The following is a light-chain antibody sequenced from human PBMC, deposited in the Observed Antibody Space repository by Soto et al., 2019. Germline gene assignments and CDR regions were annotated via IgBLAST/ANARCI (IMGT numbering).Light chain of an antibody. CDR3: QQYGTSPIT. CDR2: GAS. CDR1: QTVSSY. J-gene: IGKJ5*01. V-gene: IGKV3-20*01. Sequence: ENVLTQSPGTLSLSPGERATLSCRASQTVSSYLTWYQQRPGQAPRLLIYGASKRATGIPDRFSGSGSGTDFTLTISRLEPEDFALYYCQQYGTSPITFGQWTRLEIK.